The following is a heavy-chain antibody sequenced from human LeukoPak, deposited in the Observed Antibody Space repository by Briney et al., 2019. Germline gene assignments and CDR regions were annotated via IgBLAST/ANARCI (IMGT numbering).Heavy chain of an antibody. D-gene: IGHD3-10*01. CDR2: ISSSGSTV. CDR3: ARGTYGSGNYYKVY. Sequence: GGSLRLSCAASGFTFSSYEMNWVRQAPGKGLEWVSYISSSGSTVNYADSVKGRFTISRGNAKNSLYLQMNSLRAEDTAVYYCARGTYGSGNYYKVYWGQGTLVTVSS. CDR1: GFTFSSYE. V-gene: IGHV3-48*03. J-gene: IGHJ4*02.